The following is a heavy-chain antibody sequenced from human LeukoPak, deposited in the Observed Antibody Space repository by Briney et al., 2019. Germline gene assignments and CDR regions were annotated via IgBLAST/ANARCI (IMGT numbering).Heavy chain of an antibody. CDR2: ISFHGTDS. J-gene: IGHJ3*02. V-gene: IGHV3-30*18. D-gene: IGHD6-13*01. CDR1: GFTFSSYD. Sequence: GGSLRLSCAASGFTFSSYDMNWVRQSPGKGLEWVAVISFHGTDSFYADSVKGRFTISRDNSKNTLYLQMNSLRAEDTAVYYCAKRYSTSLAFDIWGQGTMVSVSS. CDR3: AKRYSTSLAFDI.